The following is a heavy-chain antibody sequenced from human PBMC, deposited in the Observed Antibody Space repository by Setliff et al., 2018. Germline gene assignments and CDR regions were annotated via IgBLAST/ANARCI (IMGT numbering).Heavy chain of an antibody. J-gene: IGHJ6*03. CDR2: IYIGGSA. CDR1: GGSISSYY. D-gene: IGHD6-19*01. V-gene: IGHV4-4*07. CDR3: AREQWLDPPGYYYMDA. Sequence: SETLSLTCTVSGGSISSYYWSWIRQPAGKGLEWIGHIYIGGSANYNPSLKSRVTMSIDTSKNQFSLKLNSVTAADMAVYYCAREQWLDPPGYYYMDAWAKGTTVTVAS.